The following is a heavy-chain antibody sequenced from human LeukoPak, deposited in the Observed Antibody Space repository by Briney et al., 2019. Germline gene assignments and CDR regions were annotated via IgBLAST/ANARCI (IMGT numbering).Heavy chain of an antibody. CDR3: AREALWLQSTYYYYGMDV. CDR2: ISAYNGNT. V-gene: IGHV1-18*01. J-gene: IGHJ6*02. D-gene: IGHD2-21*01. CDR1: VYTFTSYG. Sequence: ASVNVSCKASVYTFTSYGISWERQAPGQGLEWMGWISAYNGNTNYAQKLQGRVTMTTDTSTSTAYMELRSLRPDDTAAYYCAREALWLQSTYYYYGMDVWGQGTTVTVSS.